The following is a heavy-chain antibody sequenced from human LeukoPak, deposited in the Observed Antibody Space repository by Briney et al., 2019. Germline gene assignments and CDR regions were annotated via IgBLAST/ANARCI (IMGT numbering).Heavy chain of an antibody. CDR1: GGSISSHY. CDR2: IYYSGST. V-gene: IGHV4-59*11. CDR3: ARETTVVTPGRSDVFDI. D-gene: IGHD4-23*01. Sequence: SETLSLTCTVSGGSISSHYWNWIRQPPGKGLEWIGYIYYSGSTNYNPSLKSRVTISVDTSKNQFSLKLSSVTAADTAVYYCARETTVVTPGRSDVFDIWGQGTMVTGSS. J-gene: IGHJ3*02.